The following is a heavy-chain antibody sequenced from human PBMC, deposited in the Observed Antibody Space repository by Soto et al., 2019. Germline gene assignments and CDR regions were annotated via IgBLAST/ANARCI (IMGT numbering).Heavy chain of an antibody. CDR1: GFTFSSFA. D-gene: IGHD6-19*01. J-gene: IGHJ4*02. Sequence: GGSLRLSCAASGFTFSSFAMHWVRQAPGKGLEWVAVISYDGSNQHYADSVKGRFTISRDNSKNTLYLQMNSLRAEDTAVYYCAKEVLGGWSNPFDYWGQGTLVTVSS. CDR3: AKEVLGGWSNPFDY. CDR2: ISYDGSNQ. V-gene: IGHV3-30-3*01.